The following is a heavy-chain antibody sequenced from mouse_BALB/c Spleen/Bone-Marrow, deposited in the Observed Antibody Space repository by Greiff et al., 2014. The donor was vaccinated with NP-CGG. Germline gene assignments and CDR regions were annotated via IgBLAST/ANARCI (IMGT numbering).Heavy chain of an antibody. CDR1: GNTFTNYW. J-gene: IGHJ3*01. CDR3: VHFGFAY. CDR2: IDPDDSET. Sequence: VQLKESGAELVRPGASVKLSCKASGNTFTNYWMSWVKQRPEQGLEWIGRIDPDDSETHYNQKFKDKAILTVDKSSSTAYMQLSSQTSEDSAVYYCVHFGFAYWGQGTLVTVSA. V-gene: IGHV1-52*01.